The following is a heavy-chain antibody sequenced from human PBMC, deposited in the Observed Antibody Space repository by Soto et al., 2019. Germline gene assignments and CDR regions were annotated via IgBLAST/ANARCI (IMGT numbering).Heavy chain of an antibody. CDR2: MYHSGNT. CDR1: GDSISSNNYY. D-gene: IGHD2-2*01. V-gene: IGHV4-39*01. J-gene: IGHJ6*02. Sequence: SETLSLTCTVSGDSISSNNYYWGWIRQPPGKGLEWIGSMYHSGNTYHNPSLKSRVTISVDTSKNQLSLNLRSVTAADTAVYYCARLHGYCISSSCHGHYAMDVWGQGTTVTVSS. CDR3: ARLHGYCISSSCHGHYAMDV.